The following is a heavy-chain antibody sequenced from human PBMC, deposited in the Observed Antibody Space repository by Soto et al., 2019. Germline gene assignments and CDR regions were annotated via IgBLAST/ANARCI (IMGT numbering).Heavy chain of an antibody. CDR1: GDSINNGGYY. CDR3: ARESGSVDIDY. D-gene: IGHD3-10*01. V-gene: IGHV4-31*03. Sequence: SETLSLTCTVSGDSINNGGYYWSWIRQHPGKGLEWIGYIYYSGTTYYNPSLKSRVTISADTSKNQFSLNLNSVTAADTAVYFCARESGSVDIDYWGRGTLVTVSS. J-gene: IGHJ4*02. CDR2: IYYSGTT.